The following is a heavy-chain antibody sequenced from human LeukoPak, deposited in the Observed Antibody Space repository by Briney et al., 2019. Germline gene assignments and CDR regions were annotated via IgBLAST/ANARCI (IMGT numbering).Heavy chain of an antibody. CDR3: ASHIAAAEYYFDY. D-gene: IGHD6-13*01. V-gene: IGHV1-69*13. Sequence: EASVKVSCKASGGTFSSYAISWVRQAPGQGLEWMGGIIPIFGTANYAQKFQGRVTITADESTSTAYMELSSLRSEDTAVYYCASHIAAAEYYFDYWGQGTLVTVSS. CDR2: IIPIFGTA. CDR1: GGTFSSYA. J-gene: IGHJ4*02.